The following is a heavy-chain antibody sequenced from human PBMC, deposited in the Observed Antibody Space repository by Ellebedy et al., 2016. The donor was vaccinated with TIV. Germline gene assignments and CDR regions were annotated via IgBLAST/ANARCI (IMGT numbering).Heavy chain of an antibody. CDR3: ARDAMWSFDN. V-gene: IGHV3-48*02. D-gene: IGHD2-2*01. CDR2: INKAGGPT. CDR1: GFTFSDYH. J-gene: IGHJ5*02. Sequence: GESLKISXATSGFTFSDYHMHWVRQAPGRRLEWVSYINKAGGPTYYADSVRGRFTTSRDNAKNSVYLQMNSLRDEDTAVYYCARDAMWSFDNWGQGTLVTVSS.